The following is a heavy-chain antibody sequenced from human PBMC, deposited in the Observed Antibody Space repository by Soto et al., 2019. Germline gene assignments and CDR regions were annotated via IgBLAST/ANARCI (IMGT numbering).Heavy chain of an antibody. CDR2: IYQTGST. CDR3: ARVSSSSAFGMDV. D-gene: IGHD6-6*01. CDR1: GGSISTINW. J-gene: IGHJ6*02. Sequence: LSLTCAVSGGSISTINWWTWVRQPPGKGLDWIGEIYQTGSTSYNPSLESRVTISIDKSKNQFSLKLRSVTAADTAVYYCARVSSSSAFGMDVWGQGTTVTASS. V-gene: IGHV4-4*02.